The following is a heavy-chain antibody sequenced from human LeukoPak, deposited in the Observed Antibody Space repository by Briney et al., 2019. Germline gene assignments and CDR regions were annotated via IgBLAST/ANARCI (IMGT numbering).Heavy chain of an antibody. Sequence: SETLSLTCTVSGGSISSNYWSWIRQPPGKGLEWIWYLYYSGSTNYNPSLKSRVTISVDKSKNQFSLKLSSVTAADTAVYYCARFKDTMVRGSMDVWGQGTTVTVSS. CDR1: GGSISSNY. D-gene: IGHD3-10*01. CDR3: ARFKDTMVRGSMDV. CDR2: LYYSGST. V-gene: IGHV4-59*12. J-gene: IGHJ6*02.